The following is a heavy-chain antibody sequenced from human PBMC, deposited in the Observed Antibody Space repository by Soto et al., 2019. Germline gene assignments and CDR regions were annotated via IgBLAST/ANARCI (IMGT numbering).Heavy chain of an antibody. CDR2: IIPILGIA. D-gene: IGHD2-2*01. V-gene: IGHV1-69*02. J-gene: IGHJ6*03. Sequence: GASVKVSCKASGGTFSSYNISWVRQAPGQGLEWVGRIIPILGIANYAQKFQGRVTITADKSTSTAYMELSSLRSEDTAVYYCASGYCSSTSCYAGYYYYYMDVWGKGTTVTVSS. CDR3: ASGYCSSTSCYAGYYYYYMDV. CDR1: GGTFSSYN.